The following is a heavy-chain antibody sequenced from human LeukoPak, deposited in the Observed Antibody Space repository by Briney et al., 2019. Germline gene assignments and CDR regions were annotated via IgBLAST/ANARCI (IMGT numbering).Heavy chain of an antibody. V-gene: IGHV3-30-3*01. CDR1: KFSFSSNV. CDR2: ISYDGSDK. D-gene: IGHD3-10*01. CDR3: ARDSNYYGSGSYNY. Sequence: QPGGSLRLSCAASKFSFSSNVMHWVRQAPGKGLEWVSVISYDGSDKFYADSVQGRFTVSRDNSKNTLYLQMNGLRNEDTAVYYCARDSNYYGSGSYNYWGQGTLVTVSS. J-gene: IGHJ4*02.